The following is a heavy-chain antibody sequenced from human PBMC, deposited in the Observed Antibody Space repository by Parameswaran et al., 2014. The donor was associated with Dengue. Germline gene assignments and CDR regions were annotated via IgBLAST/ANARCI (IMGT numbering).Heavy chain of an antibody. CDR3: TTDGYYYYGMDV. Sequence: VRQMPGKGLEWVGRIKSKTDGGTTDYAAPVKGRFTISRDGSKNTLYLQMNSLKTEDTAVYYCTTDGYYYYGMDVWGQGTTVTVSS. CDR2: IKSKTDGGTT. J-gene: IGHJ6*02. V-gene: IGHV3-15*01.